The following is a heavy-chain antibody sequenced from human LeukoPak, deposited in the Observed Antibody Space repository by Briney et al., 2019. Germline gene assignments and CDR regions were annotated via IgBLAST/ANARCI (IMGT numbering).Heavy chain of an antibody. D-gene: IGHD3-10*01. J-gene: IGHJ6*03. V-gene: IGHV3-48*03. CDR3: ARDYYGSGPYYYYYYMDV. Sequence: GGSLRLSCAASGFTFSSYEMNWVRQAPGKGLEWVSYISSSGSTMYYADSVKGRFTISRDNAKNSLYLQKNSLIAEDKAVCYCARDYYGSGPYYYYYYMDVWGKGTTVTISS. CDR1: GFTFSSYE. CDR2: ISSSGSTM.